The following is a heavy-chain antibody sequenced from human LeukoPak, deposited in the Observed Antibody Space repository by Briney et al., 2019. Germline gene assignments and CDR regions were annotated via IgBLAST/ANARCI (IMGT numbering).Heavy chain of an antibody. Sequence: GGSLRLSCAVSGFPFSNSWMYWVRQAPGKGLEWVSYISSSGSTIYYADSVKGRFTISRDNAKNSLYLQMNSLRAEDTAVYYCARDRSNYGPWFDPCGQGTLVTVTA. V-gene: IGHV3-48*04. D-gene: IGHD4-11*01. J-gene: IGHJ5*02. CDR1: GFPFSNSW. CDR2: ISSSGSTI. CDR3: ARDRSNYGPWFDP.